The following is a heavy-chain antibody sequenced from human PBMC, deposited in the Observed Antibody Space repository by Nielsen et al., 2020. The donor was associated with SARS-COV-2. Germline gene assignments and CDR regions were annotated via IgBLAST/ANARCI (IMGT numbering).Heavy chain of an antibody. CDR1: GFTFSTYG. Sequence: GGSLRLSCAASGFTFSTYGIHWVRQAPGKGLEWVATISYDGSDEHYADSVKGRFTISRDNSKNTLYLQLTSLRADDTAVYYCARGNGWGSYFDYWGQGTLVTVSS. V-gene: IGHV3-30*03. D-gene: IGHD7-27*01. CDR2: ISYDGSDE. J-gene: IGHJ4*02. CDR3: ARGNGWGSYFDY.